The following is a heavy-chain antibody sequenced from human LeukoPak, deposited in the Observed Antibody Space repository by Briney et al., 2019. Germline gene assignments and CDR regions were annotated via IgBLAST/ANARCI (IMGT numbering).Heavy chain of an antibody. J-gene: IGHJ4*02. CDR2: IYYSGST. Sequence: SQTLSLTCTGSAGSISRGGYYWSWIRQHPGKGLEWIEYIYYSGSTYYYPSLKSRVTISVDTSKNQSSLKLSSVTAADTAVYYCARGTDYYDSSGYYDDYWGQGTLVTVSS. V-gene: IGHV4-31*03. D-gene: IGHD3-22*01. CDR3: ARGTDYYDSSGYYDDY. CDR1: AGSISRGGYY.